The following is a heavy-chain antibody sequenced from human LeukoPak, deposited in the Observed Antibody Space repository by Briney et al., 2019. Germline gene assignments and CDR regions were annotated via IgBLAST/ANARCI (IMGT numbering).Heavy chain of an antibody. CDR3: AKDRFASIAVAGPDY. V-gene: IGHV3-30*18. CDR1: GFTFSSYG. D-gene: IGHD6-19*01. J-gene: IGHJ4*02. CDR2: ISNDGSNK. Sequence: GGSLRLSCAASGFTFSSYGMHWVRQAPGKGLEWVTVISNDGSNKYYGDSVKGRFIISRDNSKNTLYLQMNSLRAEDTAVNYCAKDRFASIAVAGPDYWGQGTLVTVSS.